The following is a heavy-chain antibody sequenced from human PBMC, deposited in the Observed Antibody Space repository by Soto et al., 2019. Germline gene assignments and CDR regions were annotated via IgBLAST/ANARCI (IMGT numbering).Heavy chain of an antibody. V-gene: IGHV4-61*01. CDR3: ARGHYDFWSGKRGYYYYGMDV. CDR2: IYYSGST. CDR1: CGSVSSGSYY. J-gene: IGHJ6*02. Sequence: LSLTCTVSCGSVSSGSYYWSWIRQPPGKGLEWIGYIYYSGSTNYNPSLKSRVTISVDTSKNQFSLKLSSVTAADTAVYYCARGHYDFWSGKRGYYYYGMDVWCQATTVPVSS. D-gene: IGHD3-3*01.